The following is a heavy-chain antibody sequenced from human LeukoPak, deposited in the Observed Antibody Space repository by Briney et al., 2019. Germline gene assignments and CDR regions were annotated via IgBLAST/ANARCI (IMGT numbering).Heavy chain of an antibody. D-gene: IGHD2-2*01. CDR3: ARDPTGGCSSTSCRTGYYFDY. J-gene: IGHJ4*02. V-gene: IGHV4-30-2*01. CDR2: IYHSGST. Sequence: SETLSLTCTVSGGSISSGGYYWSWIRQPPGKGLEWIGYIYHSGSTYYNPSLKSRVTISVDRSKNQFSLKLSSVTAADTAVYYCARDPTGGCSSTSCRTGYYFDYWGQGTLVTVSS. CDR1: GGSISSGGYY.